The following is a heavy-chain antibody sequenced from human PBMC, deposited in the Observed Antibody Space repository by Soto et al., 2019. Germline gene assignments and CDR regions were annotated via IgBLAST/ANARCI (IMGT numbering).Heavy chain of an antibody. CDR1: GGSISSYY. D-gene: IGHD3-22*01. J-gene: IGHJ4*02. CDR2: IYTSGST. CDR3: ARGGYDSSGYYPFDY. Sequence: AETLSLTCTVSGGSISSYYWIWVRHPSGKGLEWIGRIYTSGSTNYNPSLKSRVTMSVDTSKNQFSLRLSSVTAADTAVYYCARGGYDSSGYYPFDYWGQGTLVTVSS. V-gene: IGHV4-4*07.